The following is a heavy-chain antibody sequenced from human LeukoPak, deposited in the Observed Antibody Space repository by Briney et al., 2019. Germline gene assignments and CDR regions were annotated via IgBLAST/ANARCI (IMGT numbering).Heavy chain of an antibody. CDR1: GFTFSSYG. Sequence: PGGSLRLSCAASGFTFSSYGMSWVRQGPGKGLEWVSAISGSGDSTFYADSVKVRFTISRDNSKNTLYLQMNSLRTEDTAVYYCARDGLRSYYFDYWGQGTLVTVSS. CDR3: ARDGLRSYYFDY. V-gene: IGHV3-23*01. J-gene: IGHJ4*02. CDR2: ISGSGDST.